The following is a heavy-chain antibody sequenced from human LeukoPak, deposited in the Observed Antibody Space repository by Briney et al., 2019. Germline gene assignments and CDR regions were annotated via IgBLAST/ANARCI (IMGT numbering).Heavy chain of an antibody. CDR3: ASRLEYYYDSSGYLKPNAFDI. CDR2: IYTSGST. Sequence: SETLSLTCTVSGGSLSSGSYYWSWIRQPAGKGLEWIGRIYTSGSTNYNPSLKSRVTISVDTSKNQFSLKLSSVTAADTAVYYCASRLEYYYDSSGYLKPNAFDIWGQGTMVTVPS. D-gene: IGHD3-22*01. V-gene: IGHV4-61*02. CDR1: GGSLSSGSYY. J-gene: IGHJ3*02.